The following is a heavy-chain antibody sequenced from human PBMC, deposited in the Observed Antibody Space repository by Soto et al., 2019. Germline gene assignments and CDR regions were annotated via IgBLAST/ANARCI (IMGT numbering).Heavy chain of an antibody. Sequence: QVQLVQSGAEVKKPGASVKVSCKAPRYIFTGYFMHWVRQAPGQGLEWMGWINPNSGATHYGLSFQGRVTMTRDTSISTAYMELSSLRSDYTAVYYCASHDPGARFDPWGQVTLVIVSS. V-gene: IGHV1-2*02. CDR3: ASHDPGARFDP. CDR1: RYIFTGYF. J-gene: IGHJ5*02. CDR2: INPNSGAT. D-gene: IGHD1-1*01.